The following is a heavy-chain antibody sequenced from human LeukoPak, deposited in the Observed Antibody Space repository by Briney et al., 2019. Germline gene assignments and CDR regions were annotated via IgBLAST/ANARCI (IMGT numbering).Heavy chain of an antibody. Sequence: GGSLRLSCAASGFTFSRYWMYWVRQAPGKGLLWVSHIDSDGSITNYADSVKGRFTVSRDNAKNTLYLQMNSLRAEDTAVYYCANDGFDCYDTSGYSYFHYWGQGTLVTVSS. CDR1: GFTFSRYW. J-gene: IGHJ4*02. V-gene: IGHV3-74*01. CDR2: IDSDGSIT. D-gene: IGHD3-22*01. CDR3: ANDGFDCYDTSGYSYFHY.